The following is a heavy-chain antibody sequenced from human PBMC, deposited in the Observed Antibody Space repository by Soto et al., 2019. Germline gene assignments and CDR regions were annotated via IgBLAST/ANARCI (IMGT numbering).Heavy chain of an antibody. Sequence: GGSLRLSCAASGFPFWTYEMNWVRQAPGKGLEWVSYISSSGNNINYADSVKGRFTISRDNAKDSLSLQMNSLRADDSAVYYCARARKGDYWGQGTLGTVSS. J-gene: IGHJ4*02. CDR2: ISSSGNNI. V-gene: IGHV3-48*03. CDR3: ARARKGDY. CDR1: GFPFWTYE.